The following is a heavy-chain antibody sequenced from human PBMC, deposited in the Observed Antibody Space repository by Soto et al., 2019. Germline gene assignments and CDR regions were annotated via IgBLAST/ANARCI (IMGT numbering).Heavy chain of an antibody. CDR3: AKSVRGNLLRGSGSYEGH. J-gene: IGHJ4*02. CDR1: VVTFSSYA. CDR2: ISSGGGST. V-gene: IGHV3-23*01. D-gene: IGHD3-10*01. Sequence: HPGGSLRLSCAVSVVTFSSYAMNWVRQAPGKGLEWVSGISSGGGSTYYADSVQGRFTISRDNSKNTLYLQMNSLRAEDTAVYYCAKSVRGNLLRGSGSYEGHWGQGTLVTVSS.